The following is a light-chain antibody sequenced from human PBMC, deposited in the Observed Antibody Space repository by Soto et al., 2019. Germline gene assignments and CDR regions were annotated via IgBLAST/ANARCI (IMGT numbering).Light chain of an antibody. CDR3: QKYNSAPRT. V-gene: IGKV1-27*01. Sequence: DIPMTQSPSSLSASVGDRVTITCRASQDINTYLAWYQQKAGKVPKLLIYSASTLQSGVPSRFRGSGSGTDFTLTITSLQPEDVATYYCQKYNSAPRTFGQGTKVEIK. J-gene: IGKJ1*01. CDR1: QDINTY. CDR2: SAS.